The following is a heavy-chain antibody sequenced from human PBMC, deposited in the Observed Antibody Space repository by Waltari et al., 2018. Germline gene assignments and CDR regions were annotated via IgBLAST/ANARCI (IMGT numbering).Heavy chain of an antibody. CDR3: ARDLTLFYSSSWTRRRAFDI. Sequence: QVQLVQSGAEVKKPGASVKVSCKASGYTFTSYDINWVRQATGQGLEWMGWMNPNSGNTGYAQKFQGRVTMTRNTSISTAYMELSSLRSEDTAVYYCARDLTLFYSSSWTRRRAFDIWGQGTMVTVSS. CDR2: MNPNSGNT. V-gene: IGHV1-8*01. J-gene: IGHJ3*02. D-gene: IGHD6-13*01. CDR1: GYTFTSYD.